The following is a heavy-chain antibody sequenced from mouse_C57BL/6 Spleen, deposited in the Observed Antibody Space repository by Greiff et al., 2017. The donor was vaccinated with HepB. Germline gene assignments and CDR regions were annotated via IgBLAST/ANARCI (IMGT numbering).Heavy chain of an antibody. CDR3: ARIPSNWDKEDYFDY. J-gene: IGHJ2*01. CDR1: GYSFTGYY. CDR2: INPSTGGT. V-gene: IGHV1-42*01. Sequence: EVKLQESGPELVKPGASVKISCKASGYSFTGYYMNWVKQSPEKSLEWIGEINPSTGGTTYNQKFKAKATLTVDKSSSTAYMQLKSLTSEDSAVYYCARIPSNWDKEDYFDYWGQGTTLTVSS. D-gene: IGHD4-1*01.